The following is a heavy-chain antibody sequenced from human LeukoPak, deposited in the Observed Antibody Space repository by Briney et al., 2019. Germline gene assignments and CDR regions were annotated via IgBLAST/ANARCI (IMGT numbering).Heavy chain of an antibody. J-gene: IGHJ3*02. Sequence: PSETLSLTCTVSGGSISSSRKYWGWLRQPPGKGLEWIGSIYYSGSTYYNPSLKSRVTISVDTSKNQFSLKLSSVTAADTAVYYCARLFGDYETPAFDIWGQGTMVTVSS. CDR2: IYYSGST. CDR1: GGSISSSRKY. CDR3: ARLFGDYETPAFDI. V-gene: IGHV4-39*01. D-gene: IGHD4-17*01.